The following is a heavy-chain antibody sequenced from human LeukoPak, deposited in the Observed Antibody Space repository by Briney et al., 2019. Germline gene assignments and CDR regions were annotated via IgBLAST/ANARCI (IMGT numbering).Heavy chain of an antibody. Sequence: AGGSLRLSCAASGFTFSSFKMTWVRQAPGKGLEWVASISPSSTYIYYGDSLKGRVTVSRDNAKSLLFLHMSSLRPDETAVYYCARDFRGGEYFDSWGQGALVSVSS. CDR1: GFTFSSFK. J-gene: IGHJ4*02. CDR3: ARDFRGGEYFDS. V-gene: IGHV3-21*06. D-gene: IGHD3-16*01. CDR2: ISPSSTYI.